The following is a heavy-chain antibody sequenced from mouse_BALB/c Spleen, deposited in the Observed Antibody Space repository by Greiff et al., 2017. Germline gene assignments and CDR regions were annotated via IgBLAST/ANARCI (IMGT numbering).Heavy chain of an antibody. Sequence: EVKVVESGGGLVKPGGSRKLSCAASGFTFSSFGMHWVRQAPEKGLEWVAYISSGSSTIYYADTVKGRFTISRDNPKNTLFLQMTSLRSEDTAMYYCARYYYFDYWGQGTTLTVSS. J-gene: IGHJ2*01. CDR1: GFTFSSFG. V-gene: IGHV5-17*02. CDR2: ISSGSSTI. CDR3: ARYYYFDY.